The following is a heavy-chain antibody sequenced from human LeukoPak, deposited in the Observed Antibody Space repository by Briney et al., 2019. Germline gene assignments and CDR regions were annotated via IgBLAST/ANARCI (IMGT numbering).Heavy chain of an antibody. J-gene: IGHJ3*02. CDR1: GFTFSSYA. V-gene: IGHV3-23*01. CDR3: AEAPLGATFHAFDI. Sequence: GGSLRLSCAASGFTFSSYAMSWVRQAPGKGLEWVSSISGSGGSTYYADSVKGRFTISRDNSKNTLFLQMNSLRAEDTAVYYCAEAPLGATFHAFDIWGQGTMVTVSS. D-gene: IGHD1-26*01. CDR2: ISGSGGST.